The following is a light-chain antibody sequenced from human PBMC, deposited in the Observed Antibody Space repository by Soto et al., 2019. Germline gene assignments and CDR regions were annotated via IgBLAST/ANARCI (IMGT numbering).Light chain of an antibody. J-gene: IGKJ4*01. CDR2: AAS. CDR1: QSISSY. Sequence: DIQMNQSRSSLSPSVGDRVTITGGASQSISSYLNWYQQKPGKAPKLLIYAASSLQSGVPSRFSGSGSGTDFTLTISSLQPEDFATYYCQQSYSTPLTFGGGTKVDIK. CDR3: QQSYSTPLT. V-gene: IGKV1-39*01.